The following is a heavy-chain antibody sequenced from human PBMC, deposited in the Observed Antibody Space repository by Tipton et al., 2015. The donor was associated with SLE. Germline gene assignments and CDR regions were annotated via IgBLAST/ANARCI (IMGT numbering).Heavy chain of an antibody. CDR1: GGSISSGSYY. V-gene: IGHV4-61*02. J-gene: IGHJ6*02. Sequence: LRLSCTVSGGSISSGSYYWSWIRQPAGKGLEWIGRIYTSGSTNYNPSLKSRVTISVDTTRNQFSLKLSSVTAADTAVYYCASGDYYYYGMDVWGQGTTVTVSS. CDR3: ASGDYYYYGMDV. CDR2: IYTSGST. D-gene: IGHD3-10*01.